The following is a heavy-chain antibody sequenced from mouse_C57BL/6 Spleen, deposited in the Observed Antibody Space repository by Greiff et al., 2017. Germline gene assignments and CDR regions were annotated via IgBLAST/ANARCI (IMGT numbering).Heavy chain of an antibody. CDR3: ARHKIYYGYDDYAMDY. CDR2: ISSGGSYT. Sequence: EVKVVESGGDLVKPGGSLKLSCAASGFTFSSYGMSWVRQTPDKRLEWVATISSGGSYTYYPDSVKGRFTISRDNAKNTLYLQMSSLKSEDTAMYYCARHKIYYGYDDYAMDYWGQGTSVTVSS. V-gene: IGHV5-6*01. J-gene: IGHJ4*01. CDR1: GFTFSSYG. D-gene: IGHD2-2*01.